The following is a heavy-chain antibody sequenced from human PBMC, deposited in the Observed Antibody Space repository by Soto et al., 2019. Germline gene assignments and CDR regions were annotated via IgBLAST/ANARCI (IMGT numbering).Heavy chain of an antibody. J-gene: IGHJ4*02. CDR1: GYTFTSYY. CDR3: ARGRDEDIVVVVAAKEFDY. V-gene: IGHV1-46*01. CDR2: INPSGGST. Sequence: ASVKVSCKTSGYTFTSYYMHFVLQAPGQGLEWTGIINPSGGSTSYAQKFQGRVTMTRDTSTSTVYMELSSLRSEDTAVYYRARGRDEDIVVVVAAKEFDYWGQGTLVTVSS. D-gene: IGHD2-15*01.